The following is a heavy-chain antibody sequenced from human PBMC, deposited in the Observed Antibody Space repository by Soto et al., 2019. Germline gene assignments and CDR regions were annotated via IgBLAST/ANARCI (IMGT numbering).Heavy chain of an antibody. J-gene: IGHJ6*02. D-gene: IGHD3-10*01. Sequence: QVQLVQSGAEVKKPGSSVKVSCKTSGGTFSSFGISWVRQAPGQGLEWMGTIIPIIATAKYAQKFQGRVTIIAEESTSTAYMDLSSLRSEDTAVYYCARELKEPGSYYYYGMDVWGQGTTVTVSS. CDR3: ARELKEPGSYYYYGMDV. CDR2: IIPIIATA. V-gene: IGHV1-69*18. CDR1: GGTFSSFG.